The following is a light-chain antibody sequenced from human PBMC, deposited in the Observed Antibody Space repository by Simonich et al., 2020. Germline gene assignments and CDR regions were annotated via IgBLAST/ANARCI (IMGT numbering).Light chain of an antibody. V-gene: IGKV4-1*01. CDR1: QSVLYSSNNKNY. J-gene: IGKJ4*01. CDR2: WAS. CDR3: QQYDNLPLT. Sequence: DIVMTQSPDSLAVSLGERPTINCKSSQSVLYSSNNKNYLAWYQQKPGQPPKLLIYWASTRESGVPDRFSGSGSGTDFTLTISSLQPEDIATYYCQQYDNLPLTFGGWTKVEIK.